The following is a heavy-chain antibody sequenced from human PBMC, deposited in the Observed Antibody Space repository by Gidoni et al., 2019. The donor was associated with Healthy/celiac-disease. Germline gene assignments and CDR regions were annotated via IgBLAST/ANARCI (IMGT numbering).Heavy chain of an antibody. V-gene: IGHV1-24*01. CDR3: ATWRLTDSTSPDSNWFDP. Sequence: QVQLVQSGAEVKKPGASVKVSCKVSGYTLTDLSMHWVRQAPGKGLEWMGGFDPEDGETIYAQKCQGRVTMTEDTSTDTAYMELSSLRSEDTAVYYCATWRLTDSTSPDSNWFDPWGQGTLVTVSS. CDR2: FDPEDGET. J-gene: IGHJ5*02. D-gene: IGHD2-2*01. CDR1: GYTLTDLS.